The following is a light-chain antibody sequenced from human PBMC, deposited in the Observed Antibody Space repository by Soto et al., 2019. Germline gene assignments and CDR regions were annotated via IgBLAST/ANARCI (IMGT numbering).Light chain of an antibody. CDR2: GAS. CDR1: QSVSSSY. V-gene: IGKV3-20*01. J-gene: IGKJ4*01. Sequence: EIVLTQSPGTLSLSPGERATLSCRASQSVSSSYLAWYQQKPGQAPRLLIYGASSRATGIPDRFSGSGSGTDFTLTISRLEPEDFAVYYCQQYGIQPLSFGGGTKVEIK. CDR3: QQYGIQPLS.